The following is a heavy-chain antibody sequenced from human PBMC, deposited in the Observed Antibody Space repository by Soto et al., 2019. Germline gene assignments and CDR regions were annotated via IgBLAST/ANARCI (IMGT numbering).Heavy chain of an antibody. CDR3: ARTTILASDGRAYLYDGMDA. CDR1: AGTFRSYA. V-gene: IGHV1-69*06. CDR2: IIPMFGTP. Sequence: QVHLLQSGAEVKRPGSSVKVSCKATAGTFRSYAINWVRQAPGQGLEWMGRIIPMFGTPNYAQKFQGRVTITGDKPTRTAYMELSSLRLDDTAVYYCARTTILASDGRAYLYDGMDAWGQGTTVIVSS. J-gene: IGHJ6*02. D-gene: IGHD1-26*01.